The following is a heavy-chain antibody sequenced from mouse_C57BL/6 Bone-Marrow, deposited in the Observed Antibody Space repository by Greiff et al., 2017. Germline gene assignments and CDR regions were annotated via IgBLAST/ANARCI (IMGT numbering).Heavy chain of an antibody. Sequence: VQLQQPGADLVQPGASVKVSCKASGYTFTSYWMHWVKQRPGQGLEWIGRIHPSDSDTNYNQKLKGKATLTVDKSSSTAYMQLSSLTSENSAVYYCSIRDGYYFDFDYWGQGTTLTVSS. J-gene: IGHJ2*01. CDR3: SIRDGYYFDFDY. CDR2: IHPSDSDT. V-gene: IGHV1-74*01. D-gene: IGHD2-3*01. CDR1: GYTFTSYW.